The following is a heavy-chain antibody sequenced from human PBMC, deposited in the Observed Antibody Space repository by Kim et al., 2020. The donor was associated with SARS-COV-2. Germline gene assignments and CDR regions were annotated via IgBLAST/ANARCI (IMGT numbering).Heavy chain of an antibody. CDR2: INPNSGGR. V-gene: IGHV1-2*02. CDR3: ARDQADDFYHYDMDV. J-gene: IGHJ6*02. Sequence: ASVKVSCKASGYTFTGYYLHWVRQAPGQGLEWMGWINPNSGGRNYAQKFQGRVTMTRDTSISTAYMELNRLRSDDTAVYYCARDQADDFYHYDMDVWGQGTTVTVSS. CDR1: GYTFTGYY.